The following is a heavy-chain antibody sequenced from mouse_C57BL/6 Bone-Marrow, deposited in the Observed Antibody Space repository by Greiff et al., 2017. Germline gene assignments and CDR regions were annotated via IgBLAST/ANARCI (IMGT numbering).Heavy chain of an antibody. V-gene: IGHV1-54*01. CDR1: GYAFTNYL. Sequence: QVQLQQSGAELVRPGTSVKVSCKASGYAFTNYLIEWVKQRPGQGLEWIGVINPGSGGTNYNEKFKGKATLTADKSSSTAYMQLSSLTSEDSAVYFCARRGYYGSSHWFAYWGQGTLVTVSA. CDR2: INPGSGGT. J-gene: IGHJ3*01. D-gene: IGHD1-1*01. CDR3: ARRGYYGSSHWFAY.